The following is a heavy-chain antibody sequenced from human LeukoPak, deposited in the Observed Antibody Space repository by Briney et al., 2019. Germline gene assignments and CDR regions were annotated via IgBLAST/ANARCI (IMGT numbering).Heavy chain of an antibody. CDR2: INSDGSET. J-gene: IGHJ4*02. CDR1: EFTFSSFW. D-gene: IGHD3-16*01. CDR3: ARVRMGDDFNPFDY. V-gene: IGHV3-74*03. Sequence: GGPLRLSCAASEFTFSSFWIYWVRHAPGKGLVWVSRINSDGSETMYADSVKGRFTISRDNAKNTLYLQMDSLRAEDTAVYYCARVRMGDDFNPFDYWGQGTLVTVSS.